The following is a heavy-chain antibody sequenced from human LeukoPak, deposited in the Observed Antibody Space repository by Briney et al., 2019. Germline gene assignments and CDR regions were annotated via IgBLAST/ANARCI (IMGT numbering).Heavy chain of an antibody. J-gene: IGHJ4*02. D-gene: IGHD3-22*01. Sequence: AGGSLRLSCAASGFTFSSYAMSWVRQAPGKGLEWVSAISGSGGSTYYADSVKGRFTISGDNSKNTLYLQMNSLRAEDTAVYYCAKQSSGYVWSSLDYWGQGTLVTVSS. CDR1: GFTFSSYA. CDR2: ISGSGGST. CDR3: AKQSSGYVWSSLDY. V-gene: IGHV3-23*01.